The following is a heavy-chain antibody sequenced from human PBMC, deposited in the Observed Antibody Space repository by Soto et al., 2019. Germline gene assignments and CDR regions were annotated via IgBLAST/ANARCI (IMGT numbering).Heavy chain of an antibody. V-gene: IGHV1-46*01. CDR2: INPSGGST. Sequence: ASVKVSCKASGYTFTSYYMHWVRQAPGQGLEWMGIINPSGGSTSYAQKFQGRVTMTRDTSTSTVYMELSSLRSEDTAVYYRARFYDSSGYPNPDAFDIWGQGTMVTVSS. CDR1: GYTFTSYY. D-gene: IGHD3-22*01. CDR3: ARFYDSSGYPNPDAFDI. J-gene: IGHJ3*02.